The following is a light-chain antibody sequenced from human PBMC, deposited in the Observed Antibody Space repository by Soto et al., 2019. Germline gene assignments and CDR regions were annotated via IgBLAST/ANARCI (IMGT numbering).Light chain of an antibody. CDR3: QQRSNWQGT. V-gene: IGKV3-11*01. Sequence: EIVLTQSPATLSLPPGERATLSCRASQSVSSYLAWYQQKPGQAPRLLIYDASNRATGIPARFSGSGSGTDFTLTISSLEPEDFAVYYCQQRSNWQGTFGQGTKVEIK. J-gene: IGKJ1*01. CDR1: QSVSSY. CDR2: DAS.